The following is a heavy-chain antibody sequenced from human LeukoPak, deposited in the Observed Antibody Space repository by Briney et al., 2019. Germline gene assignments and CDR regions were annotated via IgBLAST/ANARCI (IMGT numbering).Heavy chain of an antibody. V-gene: IGHV3-48*03. D-gene: IGHD3-10*01. CDR3: ARGNYYGSGSNDY. Sequence: PGGSLRLSCAASGFTFSSHEMNWVRQAPGKGLEWVSYISSSGSTTYYADSVKGRFTISRDNAKNSLYLQMNSLRAEDTAVYYCARGNYYGSGSNDYWGQGTLVTVSS. J-gene: IGHJ4*02. CDR2: ISSSGSTT. CDR1: GFTFSSHE.